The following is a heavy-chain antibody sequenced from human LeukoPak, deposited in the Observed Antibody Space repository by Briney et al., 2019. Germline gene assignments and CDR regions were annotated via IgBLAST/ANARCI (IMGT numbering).Heavy chain of an antibody. V-gene: IGHV3-11*01. CDR1: GFIFSDFY. J-gene: IGHJ5*02. CDR3: MRDPRNGGFDP. Sequence: GGSLRLSCAASGFIFSDFYMAWIRQAPGQGLQWLSYISGAGTTIRYADSVKGRISVSRDNSKKLLYLEMNSLSDDDTAVYFCMRDPRNGGFDPWGQGTLVTVSS. D-gene: IGHD2-8*01. CDR2: ISGAGTTI.